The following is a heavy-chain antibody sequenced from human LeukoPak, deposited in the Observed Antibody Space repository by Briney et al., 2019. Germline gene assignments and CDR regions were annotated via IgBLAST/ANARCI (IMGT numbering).Heavy chain of an antibody. J-gene: IGHJ4*02. CDR1: GFTFSSYA. CDR2: ISYDGSNK. CDR3: ARSSGSGSLVLDY. Sequence: PGRSLRLSCAASGFTFSSYAMHWVRQAPGKGLEWVAVISYDGSNKYYADSVKGRFTISRDNSKNTLYLQMNSLRAEDTAAYYCARSSGSGSLVLDYWGQGTLVTVSS. D-gene: IGHD3-10*01. V-gene: IGHV3-30-3*01.